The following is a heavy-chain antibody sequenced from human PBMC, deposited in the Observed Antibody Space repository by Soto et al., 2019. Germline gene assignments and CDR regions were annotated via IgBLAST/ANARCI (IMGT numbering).Heavy chain of an antibody. CDR2: IYYSGST. J-gene: IGHJ4*02. Sequence: ASETLSLTCTVSGGSISSYYWSWIRQPPGKGLEWIGYIYYSGSTNYNPSLKSRVTISVDTSKNQFSLKLSSVTAADTAVYYCARVSYYYDSSGYYFDYWGQGTLVTVSS. CDR3: ARVSYYYDSSGYYFDY. CDR1: GGSISSYY. V-gene: IGHV4-59*01. D-gene: IGHD3-22*01.